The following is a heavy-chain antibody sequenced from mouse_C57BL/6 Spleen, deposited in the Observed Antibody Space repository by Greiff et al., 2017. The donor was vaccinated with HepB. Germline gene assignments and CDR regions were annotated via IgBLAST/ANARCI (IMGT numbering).Heavy chain of an antibody. CDR1: GYTFTSYW. CDR2: IDPSDSET. CDR3: ARGGYDYDLTY. Sequence: VQLQQPGAELVRPGSSVKLSCKASGYTFTSYWMPWVKQRPIQGLEWIGNIDPSDSETHYNQKFKDKATLTVDKSSSTAYMQLSSLTSEDSAVYCCARGGYDYDLTYWGQWTLVTVSA. J-gene: IGHJ3*01. V-gene: IGHV1-52*01. D-gene: IGHD2-4*01.